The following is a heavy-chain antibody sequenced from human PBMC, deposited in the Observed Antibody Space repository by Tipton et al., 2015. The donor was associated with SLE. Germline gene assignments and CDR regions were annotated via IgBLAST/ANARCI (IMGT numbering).Heavy chain of an antibody. Sequence: RSLRLSCTASGFTFGDYAMSWFRQAPGKGLEWVGFIRSKAYGGTTEYAASVKGRFTISRDDSKSIAYLQMNSLKTEDTAVYYCTREGHGDPFDYWGQGTLVTVSS. CDR1: GFTFGDYA. D-gene: IGHD4-17*01. J-gene: IGHJ4*02. V-gene: IGHV3-49*03. CDR3: TREGHGDPFDY. CDR2: IRSKAYGGTT.